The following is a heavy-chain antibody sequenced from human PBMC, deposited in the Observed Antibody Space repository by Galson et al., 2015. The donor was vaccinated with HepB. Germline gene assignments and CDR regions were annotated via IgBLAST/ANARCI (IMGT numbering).Heavy chain of an antibody. CDR2: IIPIFGTA. CDR3: ARGPYCGGDCYVYYMDV. Sequence: SVKVSCKASGGTFSSYAISWVRQAPGQGLEWMGGIIPIFGTANYAQKFQGRVTITADESTSTAYMELSSLRSEDTAVYYCARGPYCGGDCYVYYMDVWGKGTTVTVSS. D-gene: IGHD2-21*01. J-gene: IGHJ6*03. CDR1: GGTFSSYA. V-gene: IGHV1-69*13.